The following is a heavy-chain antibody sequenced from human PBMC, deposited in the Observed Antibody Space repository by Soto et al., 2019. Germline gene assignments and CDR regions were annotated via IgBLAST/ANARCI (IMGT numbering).Heavy chain of an antibody. CDR2: AYYRSQWYI. CDR1: GDSVSSDTSA. J-gene: IGHJ6*02. D-gene: IGHD1-1*01. Sequence: SQTLSLTCVISGDSVSSDTSAWNWIRQSPSRGLEWLGRAYYRSQWYIDFAGSVKSRLTINPDTSKNEVSLHLKSVTPEDTAMYYCAREFEATSLDVCGPGTTV. CDR3: AREFEATSLDV. V-gene: IGHV6-1*01.